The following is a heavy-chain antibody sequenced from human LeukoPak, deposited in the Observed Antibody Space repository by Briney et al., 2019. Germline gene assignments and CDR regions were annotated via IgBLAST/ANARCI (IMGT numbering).Heavy chain of an antibody. J-gene: IGHJ4*02. CDR2: ISYDGSYK. Sequence: TGESLRLSCAASGFTFSNYGMHWVRQAPGKGLEWVTVISYDGSYKYYADSVKGRFTISRDNSKNTLYLQMNSLRAEDTAVYYCAKEKVVVVPAAILDYWGQGTPVTVSS. CDR1: GFTFSNYG. V-gene: IGHV3-30*18. CDR3: AKEKVVVVPAAILDY. D-gene: IGHD2-2*01.